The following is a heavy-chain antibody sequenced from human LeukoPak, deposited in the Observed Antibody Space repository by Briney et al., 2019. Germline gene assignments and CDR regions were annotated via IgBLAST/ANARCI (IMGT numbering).Heavy chain of an antibody. D-gene: IGHD6-13*01. CDR2: ISYDGGNK. V-gene: IGHV3-30*04. J-gene: IGHJ4*02. CDR3: ARDLWQHGFDY. CDR1: GFTFSSYA. Sequence: GGSLRLSCAASGFTFSSYAMHWVRQAPGKGLEWVAVISYDGGNKYYADSVKGRFTISRDNSKDTLYLQMNSLRAEDTAVYYCARDLWQHGFDYWGQGTLVTVSS.